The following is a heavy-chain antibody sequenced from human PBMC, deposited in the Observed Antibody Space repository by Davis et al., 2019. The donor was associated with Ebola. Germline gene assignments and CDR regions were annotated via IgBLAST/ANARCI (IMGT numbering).Heavy chain of an antibody. Sequence: PGGSLTLSCVASGFTFSNHAMHWVRQAPGKGLGWVAVTSHNERERFYGESVQGRFTISRDNSENVLYLQMDSLRPDDTAIYFCARALHDEVLDYWGQGTPVTVSS. CDR1: GFTFSNHA. V-gene: IGHV3-30*04. D-gene: IGHD1-1*01. CDR2: TSHNERER. CDR3: ARALHDEVLDY. J-gene: IGHJ4*02.